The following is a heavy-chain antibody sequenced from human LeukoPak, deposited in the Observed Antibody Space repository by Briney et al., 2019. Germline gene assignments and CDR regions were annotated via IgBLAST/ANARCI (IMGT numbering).Heavy chain of an antibody. CDR2: IYGGGST. D-gene: IGHD6-19*01. J-gene: IGHJ4*02. CDR1: GLSVSSNF. V-gene: IGHV3-53*01. CDR3: ASWPVGWYGEDS. Sequence: GGSLRLSCAATGLSVSSNFMSWVRQAPGKGLEWVSVIYGGGSTYYADSVKGRFTISRDTPKNTLYLQMNSLRIEDTAVYYCASWPVGWYGEDSWGQGTLVTVSS.